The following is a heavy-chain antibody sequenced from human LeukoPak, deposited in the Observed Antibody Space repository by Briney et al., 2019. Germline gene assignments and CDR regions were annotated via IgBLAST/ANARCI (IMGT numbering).Heavy chain of an antibody. V-gene: IGHV4-4*02. CDR3: ARGGARWLPYWYFDP. J-gene: IGHJ2*01. D-gene: IGHD5-24*01. CDR2: FYHSGST. Sequence: SETLSLTCAVSGGSISSSNWWSWFRQPPGKGLEGMGEFYHSGSTNYNPSLKSRVTISVDKSKNPFSLNLSSVTAADTAVYYCARGGARWLPYWYFDPWGRGTLVTVSS. CDR1: GGSISSSNW.